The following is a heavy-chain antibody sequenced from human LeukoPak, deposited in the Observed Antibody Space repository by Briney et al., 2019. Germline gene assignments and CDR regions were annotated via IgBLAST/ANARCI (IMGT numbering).Heavy chain of an antibody. Sequence: SETLSLTCTVSGGSISSYYWSWIRQPPGKGLEWIGYIYYSGSTNYNPSLKSRVTISVDTSKNQFSLKLSSVTAADTAVYYCASWGYISSWNPFDYWGQGTLVTVSS. CDR3: ASWGYISSWNPFDY. V-gene: IGHV4-59*08. CDR2: IYYSGST. CDR1: GGSISSYY. J-gene: IGHJ4*02. D-gene: IGHD6-13*01.